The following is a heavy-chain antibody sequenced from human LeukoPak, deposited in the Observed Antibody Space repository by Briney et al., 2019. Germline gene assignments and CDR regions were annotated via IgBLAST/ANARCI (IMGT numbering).Heavy chain of an antibody. CDR3: ARGDDGYNSGHYYFDY. Sequence: ASVKVSCKASGYTFTSYGISWVRQAPGQGLEWMGWISAYSGNTNYAQKLQGRVTMTTDTSTSTAYMELSSLRSEDTAVYYCARGDDGYNSGHYYFDYWGQGTLVTVSS. CDR2: ISAYSGNT. CDR1: GYTFTSYG. J-gene: IGHJ4*02. D-gene: IGHD5-24*01. V-gene: IGHV1-18*01.